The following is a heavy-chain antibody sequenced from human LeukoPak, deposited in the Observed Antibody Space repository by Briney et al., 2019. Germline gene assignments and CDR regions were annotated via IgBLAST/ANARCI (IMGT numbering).Heavy chain of an antibody. Sequence: GASVKVSCKASGYTFTGYYMHWVRQAPGQGLEWMGWINPNSGGTNYAQKFQGRVTMTRDTSISTAYMELSRLRSDDTAVYYCARVSQWLVRANFDYWGQGTLVTVSS. J-gene: IGHJ4*02. D-gene: IGHD6-19*01. CDR1: GYTFTGYY. CDR2: INPNSGGT. V-gene: IGHV1-2*02. CDR3: ARVSQWLVRANFDY.